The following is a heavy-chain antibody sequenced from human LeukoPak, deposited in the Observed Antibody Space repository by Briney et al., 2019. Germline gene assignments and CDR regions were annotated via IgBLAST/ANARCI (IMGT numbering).Heavy chain of an antibody. CDR2: IYHSGST. CDR3: ASRSYSYGYNY. V-gene: IGHV4-38-2*01. D-gene: IGHD5-18*01. CDR1: GYSMRSGYY. J-gene: IGHJ4*02. Sequence: SETLSLTCAVSGYSMRSGYYWDWIRQPPGKGLEWIGSIYHSGSTYYNPSLKSRVIISVDTSKNQFSLNLSSVTAADTAVYYCASRSYSYGYNYWGQGNLVTVSS.